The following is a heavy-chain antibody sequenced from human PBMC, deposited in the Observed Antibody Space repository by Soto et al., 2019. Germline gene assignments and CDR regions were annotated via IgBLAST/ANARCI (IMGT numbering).Heavy chain of an antibody. Sequence: GGSLILSGASSGYTFRHYWMHWVRQAPGKGLVWVSHITSGGGSTNYADSVKDRFTISRDNAKSTLYLQMNSLRAEDTAVYFCARDNSYGMDVWGQGTTVTVSS. CDR3: ARDNSYGMDV. J-gene: IGHJ6*02. CDR1: GYTFRHYW. V-gene: IGHV3-74*01. CDR2: ITSGGGST.